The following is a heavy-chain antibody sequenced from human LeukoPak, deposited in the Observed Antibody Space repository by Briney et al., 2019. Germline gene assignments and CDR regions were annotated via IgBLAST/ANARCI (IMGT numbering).Heavy chain of an antibody. Sequence: GGSLRLSCAASGFTFSSYAMSWVRQAPGKGLEWVSAISGSGGSTYYADSAKGRFTISRDNSKNTLYLQMNSLRAEDTAVYYCAKGQLLWFGEFSVFDYWGQGTLVTVSS. CDR2: ISGSGGST. J-gene: IGHJ4*02. V-gene: IGHV3-23*01. CDR1: GFTFSSYA. CDR3: AKGQLLWFGEFSVFDY. D-gene: IGHD3-10*01.